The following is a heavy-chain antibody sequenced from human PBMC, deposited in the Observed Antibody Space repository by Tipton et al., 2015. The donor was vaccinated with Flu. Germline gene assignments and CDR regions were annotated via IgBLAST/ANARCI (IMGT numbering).Heavy chain of an antibody. J-gene: IGHJ4*02. CDR2: IYHSGTT. CDR3: ARHTGDSVRGVVDY. Sequence: TLSLTCSVSGYSIRSAYYWGWVRRPPGKGLEWIGTIYHSGTTYYNPSHKSRLTISVGTSKNQFSLRLSSVTAADTAVYYCARHTGDSVRGVVDYWGQGTLVTVSS. V-gene: IGHV4-38-2*01. D-gene: IGHD3-10*02. CDR1: GYSIRSAYY.